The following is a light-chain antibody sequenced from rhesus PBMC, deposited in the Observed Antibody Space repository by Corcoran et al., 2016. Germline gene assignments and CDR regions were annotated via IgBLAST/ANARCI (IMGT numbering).Light chain of an antibody. CDR2: KAS. CDR1: ENVNYY. J-gene: IGKJ1*01. CDR3: PHGYETPPT. V-gene: IGKV1-74*01. Sequence: DIQMTQSPSSLSASVGDRVTITCRASENVNYYLNWYQQKAGKAPKLLMYKASTVQSGVPSRLSGSGSGTAYTFTISTLQPDDVATYSCPHGYETPPTFGQGTKVEIK.